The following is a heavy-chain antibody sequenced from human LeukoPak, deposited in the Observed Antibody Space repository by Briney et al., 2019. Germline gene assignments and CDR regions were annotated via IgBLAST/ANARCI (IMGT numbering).Heavy chain of an antibody. CDR1: GGSISIYY. Sequence: SETLSLTCTVSGGSISIYYWNWIRQPAGKGLEWIGRIFTSGITNYDPSLKSRVTMSVDTSKNQFSLNLSSVTAADTAVYYCARESSGNYYNPLGYMDVWGKGTTVTASS. J-gene: IGHJ6*03. CDR2: IFTSGIT. CDR3: ARESSGNYYNPLGYMDV. V-gene: IGHV4-4*07. D-gene: IGHD3-10*01.